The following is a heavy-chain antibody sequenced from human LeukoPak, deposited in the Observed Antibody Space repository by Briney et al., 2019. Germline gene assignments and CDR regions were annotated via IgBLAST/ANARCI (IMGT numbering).Heavy chain of an antibody. CDR1: GFTFSSYA. CDR2: ISYDGSNK. V-gene: IGHV3-30*04. J-gene: IGHJ3*02. D-gene: IGHD6-13*01. Sequence: PGRSLRLSCAASGFTFSSYAMHWVRQAPGKGLEWVAVISYDGSNKYYADSVKGRFTISRDNSKNTLYLQMNSLRAEGTAVYYCARVWSSSWYSSVARAFDIWGQGTMVTVSS. CDR3: ARVWSSSWYSSVARAFDI.